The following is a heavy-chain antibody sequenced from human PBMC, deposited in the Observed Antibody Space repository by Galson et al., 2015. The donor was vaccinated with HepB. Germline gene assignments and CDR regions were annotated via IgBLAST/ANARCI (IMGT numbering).Heavy chain of an antibody. D-gene: IGHD6-6*01. CDR3: ARDHSSSYDY. Sequence: SVMVSCKASGYIFTTYYIHWVRQAPGQGLEWMGIIIPTGGSTTYAQKFQGRVTMTRDMSTSTVSMELSRLTSEDTAIYYCARDHSSSYDYWGQGTLVTVSS. CDR2: IIPTGGST. J-gene: IGHJ4*02. V-gene: IGHV1-46*01. CDR1: GYIFTTYY.